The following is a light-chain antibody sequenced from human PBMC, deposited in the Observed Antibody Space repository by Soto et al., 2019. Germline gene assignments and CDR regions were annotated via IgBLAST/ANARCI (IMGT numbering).Light chain of an antibody. CDR2: GAS. CDR1: QSVSSN. V-gene: IGKV3-15*01. CDR3: QQYNDWPRT. Sequence: EIVMTQSPATLSVSPGERATLSCSASQSVSSNLAWYQQKPGQAPRLLFYGASARATAVPARFSGSGSGTDFTLSISSLQSEDFAFYYCQQYNDWPRTFGQGTKVEIK. J-gene: IGKJ1*01.